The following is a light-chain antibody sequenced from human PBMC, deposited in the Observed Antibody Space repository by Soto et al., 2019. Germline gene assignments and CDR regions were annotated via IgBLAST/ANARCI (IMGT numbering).Light chain of an antibody. Sequence: DIQMTQSPSSLSASVGDRVTITCRASQSITNYLNWYQQRPGKAPQLLIYAASNLQSGVPSRFSGSESGTDFTLAISSLQPDDFASYYCQQPYSTPVTFGGGTKVEIK. V-gene: IGKV1-39*01. J-gene: IGKJ4*01. CDR2: AAS. CDR3: QQPYSTPVT. CDR1: QSITNY.